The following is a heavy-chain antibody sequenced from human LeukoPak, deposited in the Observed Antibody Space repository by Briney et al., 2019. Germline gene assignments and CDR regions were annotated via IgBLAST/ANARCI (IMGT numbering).Heavy chain of an antibody. CDR2: INAGNGNT. J-gene: IGHJ4*02. CDR1: GYTFSSYA. V-gene: IGHV1-3*01. Sequence: ASVKVSCKAFGYTFSSYAIQWVRQAPGQRLEWMGWINAGNGNTKYSQNFQGRVTITRDTSASTAYMELSSLTSEDTAVYYCARARWTSTVTTYYLDYWGQGTLVTVSS. D-gene: IGHD4-17*01. CDR3: ARARWTSTVTTYYLDY.